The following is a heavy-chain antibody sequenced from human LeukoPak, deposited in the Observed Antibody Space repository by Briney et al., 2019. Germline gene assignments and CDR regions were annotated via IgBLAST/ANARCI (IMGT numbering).Heavy chain of an antibody. Sequence: GESLRLSCATSGFTFKNYWMSWLRQAPGKGLVWVSRIRYDGSSATYAESVKGRFTISRDNAGNTLYLQMNSLRVGDTGVYYCAKSDWFDPCGRGILVTVSS. V-gene: IGHV3-74*01. J-gene: IGHJ5*02. CDR3: AKSDWFDP. CDR1: GFTFKNYW. CDR2: IRYDGSSA.